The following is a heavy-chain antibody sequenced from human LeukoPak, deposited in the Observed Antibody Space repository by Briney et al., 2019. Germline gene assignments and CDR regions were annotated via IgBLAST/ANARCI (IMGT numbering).Heavy chain of an antibody. J-gene: IGHJ6*03. CDR2: IRSKAYGGTT. CDR3: TRQYYDFWSGSDSYMDV. V-gene: IGHV3-49*04. CDR1: GFTFGDYA. D-gene: IGHD3-3*01. Sequence: GGSLRLSCTASGFTFGDYAMSWVRQAPGKGLEWVGFIRSKAYGGTTEYAASVKGRFTISRDDSKSIAYLQMNSLKTEDTAVYYCTRQYYDFWSGSDSYMDVWGKGTTVTVSS.